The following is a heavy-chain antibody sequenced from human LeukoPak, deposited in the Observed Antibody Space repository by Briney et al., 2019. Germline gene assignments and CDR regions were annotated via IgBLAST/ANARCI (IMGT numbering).Heavy chain of an antibody. Sequence: GGSLRLSCAASGFTFDDYGMSWVRQAPGKGLEWVSGINWNGGSTGYADSVKGRFTISRDNAKNSLYLQMNSLRAEDTAVYYCARDGPGPGDYYMDVWGKGTTVTISS. CDR2: INWNGGST. D-gene: IGHD3-10*01. CDR3: ARDGPGPGDYYMDV. CDR1: GFTFDDYG. V-gene: IGHV3-20*04. J-gene: IGHJ6*03.